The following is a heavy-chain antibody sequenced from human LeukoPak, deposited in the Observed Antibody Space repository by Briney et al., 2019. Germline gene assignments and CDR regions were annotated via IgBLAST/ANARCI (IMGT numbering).Heavy chain of an antibody. Sequence: AGGSLRLSCAASGFTFSSYWMHWVRQAPGKGLLWVSRINRDGSSTSYADFVKGRFTISRDNAKNTLYLQMNSLRVEDTAVYFCARGGGYDSGDYWGQGTLVTVSS. D-gene: IGHD5-12*01. V-gene: IGHV3-74*01. CDR1: GFTFSSYW. J-gene: IGHJ4*02. CDR2: INRDGSST. CDR3: ARGGGYDSGDY.